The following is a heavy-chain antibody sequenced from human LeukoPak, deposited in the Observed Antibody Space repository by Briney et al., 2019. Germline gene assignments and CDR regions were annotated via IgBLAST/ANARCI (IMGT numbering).Heavy chain of an antibody. V-gene: IGHV3-21*01. J-gene: IGHJ4*02. Sequence: GGSLRLSCAASGFTFSSYSMNWVRQAPGKGLEWVSSISSSSRYIYYADSVKGRFTISRDNAKNSLYLQMNSLRAEDTAVYYCARESCGGDCYPDYWGQGTLVTVSS. CDR2: ISSSSRYI. D-gene: IGHD2-21*02. CDR3: ARESCGGDCYPDY. CDR1: GFTFSSYS.